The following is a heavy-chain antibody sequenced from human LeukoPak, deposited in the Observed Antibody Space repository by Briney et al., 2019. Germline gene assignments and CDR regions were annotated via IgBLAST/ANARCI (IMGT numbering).Heavy chain of an antibody. V-gene: IGHV3-23*01. CDR3: AKDPGTNWGFSLFDY. CDR2: ISGSGGST. CDR1: GFTFSSYA. D-gene: IGHD7-27*01. J-gene: IGHJ4*02. Sequence: GGSLRLSCAASGFTFSSYAMSWLRQAPGKGLEWVSAISGSGGSTYYADSVKGRFTISRDNSKNTLYLQMNSLRAEDTAVYYCAKDPGTNWGFSLFDYWGQGTLVTVSS.